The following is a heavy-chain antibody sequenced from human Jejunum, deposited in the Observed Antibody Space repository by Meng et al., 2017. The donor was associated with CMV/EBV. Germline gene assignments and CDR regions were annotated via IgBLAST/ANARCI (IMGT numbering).Heavy chain of an antibody. CDR3: ARSYTSYSFFDF. V-gene: IGHV1-18*01. Sequence: KASGYKFSNYGVAWVRQAPGQGLEWMGWINTYNGNTNYVQSLQGRVSMTTDTSTTTVYMELRSLRSDDTALYYCARSYTSYSFFDFWGQGTMVTVSS. D-gene: IGHD2-21*01. CDR2: INTYNGNT. J-gene: IGHJ3*01. CDR1: GYKFSNYG.